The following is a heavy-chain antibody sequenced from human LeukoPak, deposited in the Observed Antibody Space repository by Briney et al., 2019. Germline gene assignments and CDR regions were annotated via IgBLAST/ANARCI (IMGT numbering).Heavy chain of an antibody. CDR3: ARGIGLPFDY. V-gene: IGHV1-8*02. CDR1: GYTFTSYG. CDR2: INPNSGNT. D-gene: IGHD5-18*01. J-gene: IGHJ4*02. Sequence: ASVKVSCKASGYTFTSYGISWVRQAPGQGLEWMGWINPNSGNTGYAQKFQGRVTMTRNTSISTAYMELSSLRSEDTAVYYCARGIGLPFDYWGQGTLVTVSS.